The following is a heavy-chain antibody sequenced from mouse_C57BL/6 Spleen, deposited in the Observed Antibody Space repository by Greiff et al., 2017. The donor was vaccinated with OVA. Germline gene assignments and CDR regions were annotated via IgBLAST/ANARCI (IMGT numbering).Heavy chain of an antibody. CDR1: GYSFTGYF. CDR2: INPYNGDT. Sequence: EVQLQQSGPELVKPGDSVKISCKASGYSFTGYFMNWVMQSHGKSLEWIGRINPYNGDTFYNQKFKGKATLTVDKSSSTAHMELRSLTSEDSAVYDCARWGDYYGSRDYWGQGTSVTVSS. V-gene: IGHV1-20*01. D-gene: IGHD1-1*01. J-gene: IGHJ4*01. CDR3: ARWGDYYGSRDY.